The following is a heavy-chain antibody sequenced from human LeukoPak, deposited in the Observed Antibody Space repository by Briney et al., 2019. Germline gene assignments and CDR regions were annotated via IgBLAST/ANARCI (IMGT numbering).Heavy chain of an antibody. CDR3: VSTSGFSYGYFDY. D-gene: IGHD5-18*01. V-gene: IGHV4-39*01. Sequence: SETLSLTCTVSGGSISSSSAYWGWIRQPPGKGLEWIGSIYYSKNTYYNPSLKSRVTISADTSKNQFSLTLGSVSDTDTAVYYCVSTSGFSYGYFDYWGQGTLVTVSS. CDR1: GGSISSSSAY. CDR2: IYYSKNT. J-gene: IGHJ4*02.